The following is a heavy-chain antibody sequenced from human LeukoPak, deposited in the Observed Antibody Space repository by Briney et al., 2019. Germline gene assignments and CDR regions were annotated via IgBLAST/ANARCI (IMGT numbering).Heavy chain of an antibody. V-gene: IGHV1-2*06. Sequence: ASVKVSCEASGYTFTGYYMHWVRQAPGQGLEWMGRINPNSGGTNYAQKFQGRVTMTRDTSISTVYMELSRLRSDDTAVYYCARGGIAARGSYYYMDVWGKGTTVTVSS. D-gene: IGHD6-6*01. CDR3: ARGGIAARGSYYYMDV. CDR1: GYTFTGYY. J-gene: IGHJ6*03. CDR2: INPNSGGT.